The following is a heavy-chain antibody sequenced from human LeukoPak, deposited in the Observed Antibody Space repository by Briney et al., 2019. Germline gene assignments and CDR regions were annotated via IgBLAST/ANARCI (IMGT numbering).Heavy chain of an antibody. D-gene: IGHD5-12*01. CDR3: ARHGRGYSANTVDY. J-gene: IGHJ4*02. CDR2: FYDTGST. V-gene: IGHV4-39*01. Sequence: SETLSLTCTVSGGSISSSSYHWGWIRQPPGKGLEWIGSFYDTGSTYYNPSLKSRLTISADTSKNQVSLRLSSVTAADTAVYYCARHGRGYSANTVDYWGQGTLVTVSS. CDR1: GGSISSSSYH.